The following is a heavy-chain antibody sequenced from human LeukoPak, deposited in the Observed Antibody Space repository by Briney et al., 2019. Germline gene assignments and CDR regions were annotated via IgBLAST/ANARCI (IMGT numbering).Heavy chain of an antibody. CDR2: ISSSSSYI. CDR1: GFTFNTYN. Sequence: GGSLRLSCAVSGFTFNTYNMNWVRQAPGKGLEWFSSISSSSSYIYYADSVKSRFTISRDNPKNSLYLQMSSLRAEDTAVYYCARDTPDYGGNAYFDYWGQGTLVTVSS. CDR3: ARDTPDYGGNAYFDY. J-gene: IGHJ4*02. D-gene: IGHD4-23*01. V-gene: IGHV3-21*01.